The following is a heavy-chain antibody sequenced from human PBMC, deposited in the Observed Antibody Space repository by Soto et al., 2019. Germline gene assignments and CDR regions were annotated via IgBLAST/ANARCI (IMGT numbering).Heavy chain of an antibody. V-gene: IGHV4-59*01. J-gene: IGHJ5*02. CDR3: ARGRQTGNWFDP. CDR2: VFYSGST. CDR1: GGPISSYY. Sequence: SETLSLTCTVSGGPISSYYWSWSRQPPGKGLEWIGYVFYSGSTNQNPSLKSRVSMSVDTSKNQFSLKLNSVTAADTAVYYCARGRQTGNWFDPWGQGTLVTVSS.